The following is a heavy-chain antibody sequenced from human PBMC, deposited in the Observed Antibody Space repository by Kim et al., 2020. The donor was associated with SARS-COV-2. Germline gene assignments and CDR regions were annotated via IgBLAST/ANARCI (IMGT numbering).Heavy chain of an antibody. V-gene: IGHV3-43*01. Sequence: DSVKCRFTISRDNSKNSLYLQMNSLRTEDTALYYCAKDVSHAGYYYGMDVWGQGTTVTVSS. J-gene: IGHJ6*02. CDR3: AKDVSHAGYYYGMDV.